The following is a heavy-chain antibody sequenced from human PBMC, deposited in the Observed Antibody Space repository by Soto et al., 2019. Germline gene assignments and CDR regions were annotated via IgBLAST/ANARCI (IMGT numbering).Heavy chain of an antibody. D-gene: IGHD6-13*01. J-gene: IGHJ4*02. V-gene: IGHV4-34*01. Sequence: SETLSLTCAVYGRSFSGYYWSWIRQPPGKGLEWIGEINHSGSTNYNPSLKSRVTISVDTSKNQFSLKLSSVTAADTAVYYCARCGYSSSCSFWGQGTLVTVSS. CDR3: ARCGYSSSCSF. CDR1: GRSFSGYY. CDR2: INHSGST.